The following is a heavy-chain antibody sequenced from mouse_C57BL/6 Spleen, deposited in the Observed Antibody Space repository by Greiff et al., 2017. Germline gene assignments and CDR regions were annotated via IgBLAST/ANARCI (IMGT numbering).Heavy chain of an antibody. CDR3: ARSNGYYEDWFAY. J-gene: IGHJ3*01. CDR1: GFSLTSYA. Sequence: VKVVESGPGLVAPSQSLSITCTVSGFSLTSYAISWVRQPPGKGLEWLGVIWTGGGTNYNSALKSRLSISKDNSKSQVFLKMNSLQTDDTARYYCARSNGYYEDWFAYWGQGTLVTVSA. D-gene: IGHD2-3*01. V-gene: IGHV2-9-1*01. CDR2: IWTGGGT.